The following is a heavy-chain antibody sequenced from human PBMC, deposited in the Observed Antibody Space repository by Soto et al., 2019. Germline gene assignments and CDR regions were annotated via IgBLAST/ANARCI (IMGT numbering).Heavy chain of an antibody. D-gene: IGHD6-19*01. CDR1: GGSFSGYY. CDR3: ARGPYSSGWYGRVYYFDY. Sequence: QVQLQQWGAGLLKPSETLSLTCAVYGGSFSGYYWSWIRQPPGKGLEWIGEINHSGSTNYNPSLKSRVTISVATSKNQFSLKLSSVTAADTAVYYCARGPYSSGWYGRVYYFDYWGQGTLVTVSS. CDR2: INHSGST. J-gene: IGHJ4*02. V-gene: IGHV4-34*01.